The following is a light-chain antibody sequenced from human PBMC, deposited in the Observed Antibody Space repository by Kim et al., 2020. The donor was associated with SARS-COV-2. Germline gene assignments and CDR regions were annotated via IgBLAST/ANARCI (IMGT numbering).Light chain of an antibody. Sequence: SYELTQPPSVSVAPGQTARITCGRNNIGGYSVHWYQQKPGQAPVVVIYYDSDRPSGIPERFSGSNSGNTATLTISRVEAGDEADYYCQMWDSSSDRVFGGGTQLTVL. CDR2: YDS. CDR3: QMWDSSSDRV. CDR1: NIGGYS. J-gene: IGLJ3*02. V-gene: IGLV3-21*04.